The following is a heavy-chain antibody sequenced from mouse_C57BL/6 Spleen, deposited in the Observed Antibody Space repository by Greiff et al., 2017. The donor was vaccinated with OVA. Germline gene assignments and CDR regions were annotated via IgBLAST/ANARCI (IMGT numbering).Heavy chain of an antibody. D-gene: IGHD2-3*01. J-gene: IGHJ4*01. CDR3: TRDISPDGCGVMDY. CDR1: GFTFSSYA. V-gene: IGHV5-9-1*02. Sequence: EVQLVESGEGLVKPGGSLKLSCAASGFTFSSYAMSWVRQTPEKRLEWVAYISSGGDYIYYADTVKGRFTISRDNARNTLYLQMSSLKSEDTAMYYCTRDISPDGCGVMDYWGQGTSVTVSS. CDR2: ISSGGDYI.